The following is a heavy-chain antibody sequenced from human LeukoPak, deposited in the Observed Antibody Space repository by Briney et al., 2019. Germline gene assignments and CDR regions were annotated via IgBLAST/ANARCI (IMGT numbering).Heavy chain of an antibody. CDR1: GYSFTSYW. CDR3: ASLRYCSGGSCYTWDPFDI. Sequence: GESLKISCKGSGYSFTSYWIGWVREMPGKGLEWRGIIYPGDSDTRYSASFQGQVTISADKSISTAYLQWSSLTASDTAMYYCASLRYCSGGSCYTWDPFDIWGQGTMVTVSS. D-gene: IGHD2-15*01. CDR2: IYPGDSDT. V-gene: IGHV5-51*01. J-gene: IGHJ3*02.